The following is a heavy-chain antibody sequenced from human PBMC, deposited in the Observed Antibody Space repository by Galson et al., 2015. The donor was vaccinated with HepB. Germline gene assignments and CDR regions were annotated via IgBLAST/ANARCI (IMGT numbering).Heavy chain of an antibody. CDR1: GGTFSSYA. D-gene: IGHD3-3*01. CDR2: IIPIFGTA. V-gene: IGHV1-69*13. CDR3: ARDRSTIFGVVKGFDP. J-gene: IGHJ5*02. Sequence: SVKVSCKASGGTFSSYAISWVRQAPGQGLEWMGGIIPIFGTANYAQKFQGRVTITADESTSTAYMELSSLRSEDTAVYYCARDRSTIFGVVKGFDPWGQGTLVTVSS.